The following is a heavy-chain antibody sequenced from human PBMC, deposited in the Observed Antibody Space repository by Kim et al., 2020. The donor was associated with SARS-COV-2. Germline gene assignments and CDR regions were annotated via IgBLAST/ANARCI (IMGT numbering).Heavy chain of an antibody. Sequence: SVKGRFTISRDHAKNSLYLQMNSLRAEDTAVYYCARDLKLRYFDWLFFDYWGQGTLVTVSS. J-gene: IGHJ4*02. D-gene: IGHD3-9*01. CDR3: ARDLKLRYFDWLFFDY. V-gene: IGHV3-11*06.